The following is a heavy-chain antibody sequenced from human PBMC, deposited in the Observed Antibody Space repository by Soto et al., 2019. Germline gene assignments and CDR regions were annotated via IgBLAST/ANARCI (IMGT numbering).Heavy chain of an antibody. J-gene: IGHJ4*02. CDR1: GESISSSSYY. D-gene: IGHD2-21*02. CDR3: YRQRTTVVTQDYFDH. CDR2: IYYSGRT. V-gene: IGHV4-39*01. Sequence: KSSETLSLTCSVSGESISSSSYYWGWIRQPPGKGLEWIGSIYYSGRTYYNPSFKSRVTISIDTSKNQFSLKLSSVTATDTDAYECYRQRTTVVTQDYFDHWGQGALVTVSS.